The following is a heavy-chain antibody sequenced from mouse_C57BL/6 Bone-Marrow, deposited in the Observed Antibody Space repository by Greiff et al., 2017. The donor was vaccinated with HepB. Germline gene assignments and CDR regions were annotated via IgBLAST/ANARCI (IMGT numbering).Heavy chain of an antibody. CDR2: IDPSDSYT. CDR3: ASNWDYAMDY. J-gene: IGHJ4*01. D-gene: IGHD4-1*01. Sequence: QVQLQQPGAELVKPGASVKLSCKASGYTFTSYWMQWVKQRPGQGLEWIGEIDPSDSYTNYNQKFKGKATLTVDTSSSTAYMQLSSLTSEDSAVYYCASNWDYAMDYRGQGTSVTVSS. V-gene: IGHV1-50*01. CDR1: GYTFTSYW.